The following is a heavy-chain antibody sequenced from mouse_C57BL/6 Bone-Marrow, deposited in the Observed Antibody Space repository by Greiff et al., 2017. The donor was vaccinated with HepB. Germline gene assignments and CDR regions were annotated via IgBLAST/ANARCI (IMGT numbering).Heavy chain of an antibody. CDR2: IDPSDSDT. CDR1: GYTFTSYW. J-gene: IGHJ3*01. D-gene: IGHD3-1*01. V-gene: IGHV1-59*01. CDR3: ARAEGYPGFAY. Sequence: QVQLQQPGAELVRPGTSVKLSCKASGYTFTSYWMHWVKQRPGHGLEWIGVIDPSDSDTNYNQKFKGKATLTVETSSSTAYMQRSSLTSDDSSVYYCARAEGYPGFAYWGQGTLVTVSA.